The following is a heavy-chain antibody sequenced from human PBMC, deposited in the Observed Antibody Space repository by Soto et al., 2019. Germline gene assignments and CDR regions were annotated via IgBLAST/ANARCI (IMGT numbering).Heavy chain of an antibody. CDR2: ISGGGDAT. J-gene: IGHJ2*01. CDR1: GFTFSGYA. Sequence: EVQLLDSGGGLVQPGGSLRLSCAASGFTFSGYALTWVRQAPGKGVEWVSAISGGGDATFYADSVKARFTISRDNSKNTLYLQMNTLRAEDTAVYYCARKVSGSTGRPDLWYFDLWGRGTLVTVSS. D-gene: IGHD3-10*01. CDR3: ARKVSGSTGRPDLWYFDL. V-gene: IGHV3-23*01.